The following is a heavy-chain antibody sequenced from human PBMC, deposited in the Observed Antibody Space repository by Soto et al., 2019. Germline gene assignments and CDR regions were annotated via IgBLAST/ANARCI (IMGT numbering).Heavy chain of an antibody. CDR2: IIPIFGTA. CDR1: GGTFSRYA. CDR3: ARDGPSIAAQNYYYYYGMDV. J-gene: IGHJ6*02. Sequence: AVKVSCKACGGTFSRYAISWVRQAPGQGLEWMGGIIPIFGTANYAQKFQGRVTITADESTSTAYMELSSLRSEDTAVYYCARDGPSIAAQNYYYYYGMDVWGQGTTVTVSS. D-gene: IGHD6-6*01. V-gene: IGHV1-69*13.